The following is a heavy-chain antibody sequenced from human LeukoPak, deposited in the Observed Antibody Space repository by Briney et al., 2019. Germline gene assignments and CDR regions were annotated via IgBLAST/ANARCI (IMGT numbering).Heavy chain of an antibody. CDR1: GFIVSSNY. CDR2: IYSGGST. V-gene: IGHV3-53*01. J-gene: IGHJ4*02. D-gene: IGHD6-13*01. CDR3: ARALAAAGTGGYL. Sequence: PGGSLRLSCAASGFIVSSNYMSWVRQAPGKGLEWVSLIYSGGSTYYADSVKGRFTISRDNSKNTLYLQMNSLRAEDTAVYYCARALAAAGTGGYLWGQGTLVTVSS.